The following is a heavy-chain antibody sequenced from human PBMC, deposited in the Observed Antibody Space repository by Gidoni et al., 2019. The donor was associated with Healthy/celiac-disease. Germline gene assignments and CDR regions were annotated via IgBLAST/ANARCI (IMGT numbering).Heavy chain of an antibody. D-gene: IGHD3-3*01. CDR3: ARGFLEWPHYYGMDV. CDR1: GFTLCDYY. V-gene: IGHV3-11*01. Sequence: QVQLVESGGGLVKPGGSLRLSCAASGFTLCDYYLSWIRPAPGKGLEWVSYISSSGSTIYYADSVKGRFTISRDNAKNSLYLQMNSLRAEDTAVYYCARGFLEWPHYYGMDVWGQGTTVTVSS. CDR2: ISSSGSTI. J-gene: IGHJ6*02.